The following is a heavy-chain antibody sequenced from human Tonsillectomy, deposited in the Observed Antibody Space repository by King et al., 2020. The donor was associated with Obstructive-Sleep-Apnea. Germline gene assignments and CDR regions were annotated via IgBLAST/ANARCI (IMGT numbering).Heavy chain of an antibody. CDR3: ASDRGELGLGY. CDR2: IYYSGST. Sequence: HVQLQESGPGLVKPSETLSLTCTVSGGSISSYYWSWIRQPPGKGLEWIGYIYYSGSTTYNPSPKCRVTIPVETSKNQFSLKLSSVTAADTAVYYCASDRGELGLGYWGQGTLVTVSS. J-gene: IGHJ4*02. V-gene: IGHV4-59*01. CDR1: GGSISSYY. D-gene: IGHD7-27*01.